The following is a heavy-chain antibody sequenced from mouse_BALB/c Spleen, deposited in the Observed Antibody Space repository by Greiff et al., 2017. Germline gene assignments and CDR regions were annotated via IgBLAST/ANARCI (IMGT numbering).Heavy chain of an antibody. J-gene: IGHJ2*01. CDR1: GFTFSSYT. V-gene: IGHV5-12-2*01. CDR2: ISNGGGST. D-gene: IGHD1-1*01. Sequence: EVKLMESGGGLVQPGGSLKLSCAASGFTFSSYTMSWVRQTPEKRLEWVAYISNGGGSTYYPDTVKGRFTISRDNAKNTLYLQMSSLKSEDTAMYYCARLYGSSFYFDYWGQGTTLTVSS. CDR3: ARLYGSSFYFDY.